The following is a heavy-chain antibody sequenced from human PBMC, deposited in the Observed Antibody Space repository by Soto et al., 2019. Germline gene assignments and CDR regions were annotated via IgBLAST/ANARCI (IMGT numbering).Heavy chain of an antibody. CDR1: GATFSFYT. CDR2: INPIVSMS. D-gene: IGHD3-10*01. J-gene: IGHJ4*02. Sequence: QVQLVQSGTEVKKPGSSVKVSCKASGATFSFYTINWVRQAPGLGLEWVRRINPIVSMSNYGQKFQGRVSMTPTKAKATAYMGLRSLTSEDTIMYFWAAIYGSGYRAFDYWGQGALVIVSS. V-gene: IGHV1-69*02. CDR3: AAIYGSGYRAFDY.